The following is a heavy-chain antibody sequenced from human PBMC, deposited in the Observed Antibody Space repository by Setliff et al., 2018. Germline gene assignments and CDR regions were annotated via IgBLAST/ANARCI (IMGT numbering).Heavy chain of an antibody. Sequence: SETLSLTCSVSGDSIFDNYWSWIRQSPGRGLEWIAYISYTGSTNYNPSLKNRVPISLDTSKNQFSLNLNSVTAADTAVYFCARDTPHDPVSSNWYRNWFDPWGQGILVTSPQ. CDR1: GDSIFDNY. CDR3: ARDTPHDPVSSNWYRNWFDP. V-gene: IGHV4-59*12. CDR2: ISYTGST. D-gene: IGHD6-13*01. J-gene: IGHJ5*02.